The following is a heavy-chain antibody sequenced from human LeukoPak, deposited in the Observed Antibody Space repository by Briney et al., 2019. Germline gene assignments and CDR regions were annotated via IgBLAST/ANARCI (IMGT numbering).Heavy chain of an antibody. CDR2: MNPNSGNT. J-gene: IGHJ5*02. Sequence: ASVKVSCKASGYTFTSYDINWVRQATGQGLVWMGWMNPNSGNTGSAQRFQGRVTMTRDTSRSTAYMELRSLTSEDTAVYYCARGPLVRLPSSFDPWGQGTLVTVSS. V-gene: IGHV1-8*01. CDR3: ARGPLVRLPSSFDP. D-gene: IGHD3-16*02. CDR1: GYTFTSYD.